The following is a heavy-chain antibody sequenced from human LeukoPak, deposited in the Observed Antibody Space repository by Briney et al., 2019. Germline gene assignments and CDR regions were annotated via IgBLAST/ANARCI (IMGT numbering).Heavy chain of an antibody. CDR2: IYYSGST. V-gene: IGHV4-59*11. CDR1: GGSISSHY. J-gene: IGHJ4*02. Sequence: LETLSLTCTVSGGSISSHYWSWIRQPPGKGLEWIGYIYYSGSTNYNPSLKSRVTISVDTSKNQFSLKLSSVTAADTAVYYCARIAAAGLDYWGQGTLVTVSS. CDR3: ARIAAAGLDY. D-gene: IGHD6-13*01.